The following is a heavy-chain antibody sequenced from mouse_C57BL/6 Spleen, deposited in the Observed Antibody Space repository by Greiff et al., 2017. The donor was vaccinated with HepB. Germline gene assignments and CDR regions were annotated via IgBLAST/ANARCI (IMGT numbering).Heavy chain of an antibody. V-gene: IGHV3-6*01. CDR2: ISYDGSN. Sequence: EVKLLESGPGLVKPSQSLSLTCSVTGYSITSGYYWNWIRQFPGNKLEWMGYISYDGSNNYNPSLKNRISITRDTSKNQFFLKLNSVTTEDTATYYCATDYEAYWGQGTLVTVSA. CDR1: GYSITSGYY. D-gene: IGHD2-4*01. CDR3: ATDYEAY. J-gene: IGHJ3*01.